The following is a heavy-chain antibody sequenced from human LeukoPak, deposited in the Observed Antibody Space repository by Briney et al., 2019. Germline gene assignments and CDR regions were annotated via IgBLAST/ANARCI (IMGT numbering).Heavy chain of an antibody. V-gene: IGHV4-34*01. CDR1: GGSFSGYY. CDR2: INHSGST. J-gene: IGHJ3*02. Sequence: PSETLSLTCAVYGGSFSGYYWSWMRQPPGKGLEWIGEINHSGSTNYNPSLKSRVTISVDTSKNQFSLKLSSVTAAEMAVYYCETESGLYCCRTSCYTGDAFDIWSQGTMVTVSS. CDR3: ETESGLYCCRTSCYTGDAFDI. D-gene: IGHD2-2*02.